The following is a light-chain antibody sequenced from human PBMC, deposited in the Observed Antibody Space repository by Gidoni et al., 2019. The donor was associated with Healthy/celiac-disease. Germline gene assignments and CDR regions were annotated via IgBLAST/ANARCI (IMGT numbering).Light chain of an antibody. V-gene: IGLV2-8*01. J-gene: IGLJ2*01. CDR1: SSDVGGYND. CDR3: SSYAGSNNLV. Sequence: QSALTQPPSASGSPGQSVTISCTGTSSDVGGYNDVSWSQQHPGKAPNLMIYQVSKRPSGVPDRFSGSKSGNTASLTGSGLQAEDEADYYCSSYAGSNNLVFGGGTKLTVL. CDR2: QVS.